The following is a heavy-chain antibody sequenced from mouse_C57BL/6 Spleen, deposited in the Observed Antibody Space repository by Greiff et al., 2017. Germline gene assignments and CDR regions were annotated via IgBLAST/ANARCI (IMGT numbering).Heavy chain of an antibody. Sequence: VQLQQSGPVLVKPGASVKMSCKASGYTFTDYYMNWVKQSHGKSLEWIGVINPYNGGTSYNQKFKGKATLTVDKSSSTAYMELNSLTSEDSAVYYCAREWYDYDPFDYWGQGTTLTVSS. CDR3: AREWYDYDPFDY. CDR2: INPYNGGT. J-gene: IGHJ2*01. V-gene: IGHV1-19*01. D-gene: IGHD2-4*01. CDR1: GYTFTDYY.